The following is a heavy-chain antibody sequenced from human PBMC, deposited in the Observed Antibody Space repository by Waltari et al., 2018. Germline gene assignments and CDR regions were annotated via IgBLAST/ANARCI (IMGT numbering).Heavy chain of an antibody. CDR3: ARSISGSTRDYYYGLDV. V-gene: IGHV3-74*02. J-gene: IGHJ6*02. Sequence: EVKLLQSGGDLVQPGGSLRLSCAASGFTFSSYWMHWVRQAPGKGLVWVSRIKSDGSSTSYADSVKGRFTISRDNAKNTLYLQMNSLRVEDTAVYYCARSISGSTRDYYYGLDVWGQGTTVTVSS. CDR2: IKSDGSST. CDR1: GFTFSSYW. D-gene: IGHD1-26*01.